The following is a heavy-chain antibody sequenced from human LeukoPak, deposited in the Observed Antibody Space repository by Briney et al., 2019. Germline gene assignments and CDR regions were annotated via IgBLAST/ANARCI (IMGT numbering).Heavy chain of an antibody. CDR2: IKQDGSDK. V-gene: IGHV3-7*04. Sequence: GGSLRLSCAASGFTLNSYWMSWVRQAPGKGLEWVANIKQDGSDKYYVDSVKGRFTISRDNAKNSLYLQMNSLRAEDTAVYYCARLYYADSGTYNKPFDYWGQGTLVTVSS. CDR3: ARLYYADSGTYNKPFDY. J-gene: IGHJ4*02. D-gene: IGHD3-10*01. CDR1: GFTLNSYW.